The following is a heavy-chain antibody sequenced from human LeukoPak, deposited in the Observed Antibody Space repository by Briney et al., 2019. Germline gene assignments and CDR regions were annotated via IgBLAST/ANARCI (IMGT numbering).Heavy chain of an antibody. D-gene: IGHD2-2*01. Sequence: PSQTLSLTCTVSDGSISSGGYYWSWIRQHPGKGLAWIGYIYYSGSTYYNPSLRSRVTISVDTSKNQFSLKLSSVTAADTAVYYCASVGIVVPAAMSPLYYGMDVWGQGTTVTVSS. V-gene: IGHV4-31*03. J-gene: IGHJ6*02. CDR3: ASVGIVVPAAMSPLYYGMDV. CDR1: DGSISSGGYY. CDR2: IYYSGST.